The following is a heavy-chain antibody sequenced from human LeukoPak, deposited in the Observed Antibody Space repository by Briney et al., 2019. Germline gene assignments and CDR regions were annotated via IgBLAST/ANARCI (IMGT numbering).Heavy chain of an antibody. V-gene: IGHV3-21*01. CDR1: GFTVSSNH. CDR2: ISSSSSYI. J-gene: IGHJ4*02. Sequence: GGSLRLSCAASGFTVSSNHMSWVRQAPGKGLEWVSSISSSSSYIYYADSVKGRFTISRDNAKNSLYLQMNSLRAEDTAVYYCARVEVSSTSCYADYWGQGTLVTVSS. CDR3: ARVEVSSTSCYADY. D-gene: IGHD2-2*01.